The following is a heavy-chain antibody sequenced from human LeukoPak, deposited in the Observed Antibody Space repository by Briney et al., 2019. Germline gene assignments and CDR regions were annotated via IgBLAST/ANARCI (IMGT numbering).Heavy chain of an antibody. CDR2: ISYDGSNK. J-gene: IGHJ4*02. Sequence: GGSLRLSCAASGFTFSSYAMHWVRQAPRKGLEWVAVISYDGSNKYYADSVKGRFTISRDNSKNTLYLQMNSLRAEDTAVYYCARDARYCSGGSCYTSDYWGQGTLVTVSS. CDR3: ARDARYCSGGSCYTSDY. V-gene: IGHV3-30*04. CDR1: GFTFSSYA. D-gene: IGHD2-15*01.